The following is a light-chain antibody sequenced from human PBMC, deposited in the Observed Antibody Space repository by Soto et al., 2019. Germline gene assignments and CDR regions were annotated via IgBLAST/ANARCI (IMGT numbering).Light chain of an antibody. V-gene: IGLV1-40*01. CDR1: SSNIGAGYD. J-gene: IGLJ3*02. CDR3: QSYDSSLSALV. CDR2: TNS. Sequence: QSVLTQPPSVSGAPGQGVTISCAGTSSNIGAGYDVHWYQQVPGTAPKLLIYTNSNRPSGVPDRFSGSKSXTSASLAXTGLQAADEADYYCQSYDSSLSALVFGGGTKLTVL.